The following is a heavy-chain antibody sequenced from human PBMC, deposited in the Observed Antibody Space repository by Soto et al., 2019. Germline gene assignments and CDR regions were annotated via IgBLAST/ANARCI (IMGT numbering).Heavy chain of an antibody. CDR3: ARETPTIFGVVWFDP. D-gene: IGHD3-3*01. CDR2: INPSGGST. J-gene: IGHJ5*02. V-gene: IGHV1-46*01. CDR1: GYTFTSYY. Sequence: QVQLVQSGAEVKKPGASVKVSCKASGYTFTSYYRPWVRQAPGQGLEWMGIINPSGGSTSYAQKFQGRVTMTRDTSTSTVYMELSSLRSEDTAVYYCARETPTIFGVVWFDPWGQGTLVTVSS.